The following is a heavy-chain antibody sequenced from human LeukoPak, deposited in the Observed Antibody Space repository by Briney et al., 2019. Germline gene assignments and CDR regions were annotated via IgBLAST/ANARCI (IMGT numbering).Heavy chain of an antibody. D-gene: IGHD5-12*01. J-gene: IGHJ4*02. CDR2: IYYSGST. Sequence: SETLSLTCTVSGGSISSGGNYWSWIRQHPGKGLEWIGYIYYSGSTYYNPSLKSRVTISVDTSKNQFSLKLSSVTAADTAVYYCARGMRGYSGYEPPSELDYWGQGTLVTVSS. V-gene: IGHV4-31*03. CDR1: GGSISSGGNY. CDR3: ARGMRGYSGYEPPSELDY.